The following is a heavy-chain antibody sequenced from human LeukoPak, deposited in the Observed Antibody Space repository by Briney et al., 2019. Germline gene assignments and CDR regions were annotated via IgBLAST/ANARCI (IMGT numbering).Heavy chain of an antibody. Sequence: GGSLRLSCAASGFTFSSYGMHWVRQAPGKGLEWVAVIWYDGSNKYYGDSVKGRFTISRDNSKKTLYLQMNSLRVEDTAVYHCARGDGYDDAEYLQHWGQGTLVTVS. D-gene: IGHD5-24*01. CDR3: ARGDGYDDAEYLQH. CDR1: GFTFSSYG. V-gene: IGHV3-33*01. J-gene: IGHJ1*01. CDR2: IWYDGSNK.